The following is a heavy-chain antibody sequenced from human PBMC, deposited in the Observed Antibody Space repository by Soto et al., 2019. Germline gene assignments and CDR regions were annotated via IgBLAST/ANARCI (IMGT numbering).Heavy chain of an antibody. CDR1: GLPFSSYA. CDR3: VKGEYYYDSSGYYPFDY. D-gene: IGHD3-22*01. CDR2: ISTNGGST. J-gene: IGHJ4*02. V-gene: IGHV3-64D*06. Sequence: GGSLRLSCSASGLPFSSYAMHWVRQAPGKGLEYVSSISTNGGSTHYADSVKGRFTISRDNSKNTQYLQMSSLRADDTAVYYCVKGEYYYDSSGYYPFDYWGQGTLVTVSS.